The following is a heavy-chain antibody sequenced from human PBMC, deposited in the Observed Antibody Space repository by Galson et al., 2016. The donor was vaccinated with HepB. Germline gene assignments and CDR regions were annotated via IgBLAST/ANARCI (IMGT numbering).Heavy chain of an antibody. Sequence: TLSLTCGVSGGSISGYYWSWIRQPPGKGLEWVGYIYYTGSSTYEPSLKSRVTFSVDTSKNQVSMKLSSVTAADTALYYCARWAYCGGNCYPNYFDSWGQGTLVTVSS. CDR1: GGSISGYY. D-gene: IGHD2-21*02. J-gene: IGHJ4*02. V-gene: IGHV4-59*01. CDR3: ARWAYCGGNCYPNYFDS. CDR2: IYYTGSS.